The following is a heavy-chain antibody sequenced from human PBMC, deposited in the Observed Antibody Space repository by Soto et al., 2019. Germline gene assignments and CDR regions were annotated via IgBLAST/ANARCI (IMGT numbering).Heavy chain of an antibody. CDR3: ASAISGYVT. D-gene: IGHD5-12*01. CDR1: GINYNTYA. Sequence: QVQLVQSGAEMKKPGASVKLSCKTSGINYNTYAIHWVRQAPGQGLEWMGWINAGNGDTRYSQNFQGRVTLTRDTSARTVYMDLDSLKSEYTGVYYCASAISGYVTWGQGTLVTVSS. CDR2: INAGNGDT. V-gene: IGHV1-3*01. J-gene: IGHJ4*02.